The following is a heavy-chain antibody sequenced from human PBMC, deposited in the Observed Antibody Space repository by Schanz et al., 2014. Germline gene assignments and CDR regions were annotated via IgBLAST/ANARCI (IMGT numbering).Heavy chain of an antibody. Sequence: QVQLVQSGAEVKKPGASVKVSCKASAYSLTGYYLHWVRQAPGQGLEWMGWINPNNGGTNYAQKFQGRVTMTRDTSISTAYMEMTRLTSDDTAVYYCARDRDQWDGNYLDYWGQGTLVTVSS. CDR2: INPNNGGT. V-gene: IGHV1-2*02. CDR1: AYSLTGYY. J-gene: IGHJ4*02. CDR3: ARDRDQWDGNYLDY. D-gene: IGHD1-26*01.